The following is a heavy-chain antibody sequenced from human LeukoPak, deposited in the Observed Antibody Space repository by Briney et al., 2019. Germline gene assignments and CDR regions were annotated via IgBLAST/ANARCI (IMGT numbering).Heavy chain of an antibody. CDR1: GFTFSSYR. CDR3: ATHGDSDGWFDP. Sequence: GGSLRLSCAASGFTFSSYRMNRVRQAPGKGLEWVSSISSSSSYINYADSVKGRFTISRDNAKNSLYLQMNSLRAEDTAVYYCATHGDSDGWFDPWGQGTLVTVSS. D-gene: IGHD2-21*01. J-gene: IGHJ5*02. CDR2: ISSSSSYI. V-gene: IGHV3-21*01.